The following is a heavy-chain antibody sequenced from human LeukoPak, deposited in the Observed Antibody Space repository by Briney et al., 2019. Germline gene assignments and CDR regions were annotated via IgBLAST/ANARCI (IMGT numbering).Heavy chain of an antibody. Sequence: SETLSLTCTGSRYSISNGYYWGWIRQPPGKGLEWIGNIWHSGITYYNPSLKSRVTISVDTSKNQFSLKLSSVTAADTAVYYCARVAYYESGGYYYNFDYLGQGTLVTVSS. V-gene: IGHV4-38-2*02. CDR1: RYSISNGYY. D-gene: IGHD3-22*01. CDR3: ARVAYYESGGYYYNFDY. CDR2: IWHSGIT. J-gene: IGHJ4*02.